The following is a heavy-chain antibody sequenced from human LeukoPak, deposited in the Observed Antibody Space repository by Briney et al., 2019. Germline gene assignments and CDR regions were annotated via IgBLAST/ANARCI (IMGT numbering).Heavy chain of an antibody. J-gene: IGHJ5*02. CDR1: GYTFTSYG. CDR3: ARDSSSWNRVPSHWFDP. Sequence: ASVKVSCKASGYTFTSYGISWVRQAPGQGLEWMGWISAYNGSTNYAQKLQGRVTMTTDTSTSTAYMELRSLRSDDTAVYYCARDSSSWNRVPSHWFDPWGQGTLVTVSS. V-gene: IGHV1-18*01. CDR2: ISAYNGST. D-gene: IGHD6-13*01.